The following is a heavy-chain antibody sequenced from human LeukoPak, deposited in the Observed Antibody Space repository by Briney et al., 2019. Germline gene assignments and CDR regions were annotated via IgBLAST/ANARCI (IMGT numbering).Heavy chain of an antibody. CDR1: GGTFSSYA. CDR2: IIPIFGTA. D-gene: IGHD3-9*01. Sequence: ASVKVSCKASGGTFSSYAISWVRQAPGQGLEWMGGIIPIFGTANYAQKFQGRVTITADESTSTAYMELSSLRSGDTAVYYCARLYDILTGYFDYWGQGTLVTVSS. V-gene: IGHV1-69*01. CDR3: ARLYDILTGYFDY. J-gene: IGHJ4*02.